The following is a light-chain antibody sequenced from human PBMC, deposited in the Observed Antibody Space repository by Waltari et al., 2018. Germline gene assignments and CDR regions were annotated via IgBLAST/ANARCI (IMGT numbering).Light chain of an antibody. Sequence: DIVMTQSPDSLAVSLGERATINCKYSQSVLYSSNNRNYLAWYQQKPGQPPRLLIYWASTRESGVPDRFSGSGSGTEFTLTISSLQAEDVAVYYCQQYYGTPPYTFGQGTKLEIK. CDR1: QSVLYSSNNRNY. V-gene: IGKV4-1*01. J-gene: IGKJ2*01. CDR2: WAS. CDR3: QQYYGTPPYT.